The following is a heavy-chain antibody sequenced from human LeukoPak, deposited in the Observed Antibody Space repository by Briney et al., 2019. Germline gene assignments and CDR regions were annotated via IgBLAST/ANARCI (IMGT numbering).Heavy chain of an antibody. CDR3: ARDSSGFFDY. CDR2: ISSSGSTI. J-gene: IGHJ4*02. Sequence: LSLTCTVSGGSISSYYWSWIRQPPGKGLEWVSYISSSGSTIYYADSVKGRFTISRDNAKNSLYLQMNSLRAEDTAVYYCARDSSGFFDYWGQGTLVTVSS. V-gene: IGHV3-11*01. D-gene: IGHD3-22*01. CDR1: GGSISSYY.